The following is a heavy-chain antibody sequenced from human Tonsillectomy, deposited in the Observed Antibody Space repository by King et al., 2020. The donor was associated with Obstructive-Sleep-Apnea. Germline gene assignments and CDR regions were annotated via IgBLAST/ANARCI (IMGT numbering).Heavy chain of an antibody. CDR1: GGSISSSSYY. CDR2: IYYSGST. D-gene: IGHD2-15*01. J-gene: IGHJ4*02. CDR3: AREGPYCSGGSCYAY. V-gene: IGHV4-39*06. Sequence: QLQESGPGLVKPSETLSLTCTVSGGSISSSSYYWGWIRQPPGKGLEWIGSIYYSGSTYYNPSLNSRVTISVDTSKNQFALKLSSVTAADTAVYYCAREGPYCSGGSCYAYWGQGTLVTVSS.